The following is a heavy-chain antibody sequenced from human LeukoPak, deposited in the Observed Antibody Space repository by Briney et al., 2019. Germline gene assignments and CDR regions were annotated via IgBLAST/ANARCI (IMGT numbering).Heavy chain of an antibody. CDR3: ARDKEYSSSDFDAFDI. CDR1: GGSISSSSYY. CDR2: IYYSGST. Sequence: SETLSLTCTVSGGSISSSSYYWGWIRQPPGKGLEWIGSIYYSGSTYYNPSLTSRVTISVDTSKNQFSLKLSSVTAADTAVYYCARDKEYSSSDFDAFDIWGQGTMVTVSS. V-gene: IGHV4-39*07. J-gene: IGHJ3*02. D-gene: IGHD6-6*01.